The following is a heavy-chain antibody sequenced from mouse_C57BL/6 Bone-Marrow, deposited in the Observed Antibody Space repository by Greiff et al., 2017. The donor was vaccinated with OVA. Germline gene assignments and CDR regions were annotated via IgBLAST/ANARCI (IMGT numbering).Heavy chain of an antibody. V-gene: IGHV5-16*01. CDR2: INYDGSST. CDR1: GFTLSDYY. Sequence: DVKLVESEGGLVQPGSSMKLSCTASGFTLSDYYMAWVRQVPEKGLEWVANINYDGSSTYYLDSLKSRFIISRDNAKNILYLQMSSLKSEDTATYYCARVGGYYFDYWGQGTTLTVSS. J-gene: IGHJ2*01. CDR3: ARVGGYYFDY.